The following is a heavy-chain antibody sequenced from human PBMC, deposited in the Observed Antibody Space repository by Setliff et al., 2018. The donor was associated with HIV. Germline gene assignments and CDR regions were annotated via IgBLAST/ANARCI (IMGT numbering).Heavy chain of an antibody. V-gene: IGHV4-39*07. CDR1: GGSISSNNDH. J-gene: IGHJ4*02. D-gene: IGHD3-22*01. Sequence: SETLSLTCTVSGGSISSNNDHWGWIRQPPGKGLEWIGSISHSGNTYHNPSLQSRVTISLDMSKSQFSLKLRSMSAADTAVYYCARDPHYFDTSGYYSYFYSDFWGQGMLVTVSS. CDR3: ARDPHYFDTSGYYSYFYSDF. CDR2: ISHSGNT.